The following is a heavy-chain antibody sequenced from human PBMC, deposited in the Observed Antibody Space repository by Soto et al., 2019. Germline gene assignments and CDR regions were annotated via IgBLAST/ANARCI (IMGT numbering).Heavy chain of an antibody. J-gene: IGHJ4*02. CDR1: GFTFSNPW. CDR3: ARDLRPIDY. CDR2: ITSDGRTT. V-gene: IGHV3-74*01. Sequence: EVQLVESGGGLVQPGGSLRLSCAPSGFTFSNPWMHWVPQAPGKGLVWFSGITSDGRTTTYADSVKGRFTISRDNAKNTLYLQMNSLRAEDTAVYYCARDLRPIDYWGQGTLVTVSS.